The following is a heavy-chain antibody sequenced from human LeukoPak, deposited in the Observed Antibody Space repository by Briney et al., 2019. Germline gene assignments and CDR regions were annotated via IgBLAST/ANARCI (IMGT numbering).Heavy chain of an antibody. J-gene: IGHJ6*03. CDR2: ISSSSSYI. V-gene: IGHV3-21*04. Sequence: PGGSLRLSCAASGFTFSSYSMNWVRQAPGKGLEWVSSISSSSSYIYYADSVKGRFTISRDNAKNSLNLQMNSLRAEDTAVYYCARVSSSEYYYYYYMDVWGKGTTVTVSS. CDR3: ARVSSSEYYYYYYMDV. CDR1: GFTFSSYS. D-gene: IGHD6-6*01.